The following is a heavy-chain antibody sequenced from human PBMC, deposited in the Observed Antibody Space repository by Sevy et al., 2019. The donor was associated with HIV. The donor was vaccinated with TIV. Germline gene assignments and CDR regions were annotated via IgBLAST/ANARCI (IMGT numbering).Heavy chain of an antibody. J-gene: IGHJ4*02. CDR1: GLSITGSYW. CDR2: MYNKGTT. Sequence: SETLSLTCAVSGLSITGSYWWSWVRQSPGKGLEWLGDMYNKGTTNYNPSLKSRVTISIDKSKSQFSLKINSISAADTGLYFCAAVAGTDILGYYYQNWGRGTQVTVSS. CDR3: AAVAGTDILGYYYQN. D-gene: IGHD6-19*01. V-gene: IGHV4-4*02.